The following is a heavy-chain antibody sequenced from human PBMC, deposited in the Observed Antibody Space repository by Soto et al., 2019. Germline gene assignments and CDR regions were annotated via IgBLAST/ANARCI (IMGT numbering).Heavy chain of an antibody. CDR2: ISGSGGST. CDR1: GFTFSSYA. J-gene: IGHJ6*02. Sequence: EVQLLESGGGLVQPGGSLRLSCAASGFTFSSYAMSWVRQAPGKGLEWVSAISGSGGSTYYADSVKGRFTISRDNSKTTLYLQMNSLRAEDTAVYYCAKDIEVVRGVIYWRAPYGMDVWGQGTTVTVSS. D-gene: IGHD3-10*01. V-gene: IGHV3-23*01. CDR3: AKDIEVVRGVIYWRAPYGMDV.